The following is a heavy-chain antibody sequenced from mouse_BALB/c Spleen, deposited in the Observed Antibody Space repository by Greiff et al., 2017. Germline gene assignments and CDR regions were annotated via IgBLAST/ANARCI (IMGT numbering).Heavy chain of an antibody. J-gene: IGHJ3*01. D-gene: IGHD2-10*02. CDR2: INPSNGGT. V-gene: IGHV1S81*02. CDR1: GYTFTSYY. CDR3: TREREYGNLFAY. Sequence: QVQLQQSGAELVKPGASVKLSCKASGYTFTSYYMYCVKQRPGQGLEWIGEINPSNGGTNFNEKFKSKATLTVDKSSSTAYMQLSSLTSEDSAVYYCTREREYGNLFAYWGQGTLVTVSA.